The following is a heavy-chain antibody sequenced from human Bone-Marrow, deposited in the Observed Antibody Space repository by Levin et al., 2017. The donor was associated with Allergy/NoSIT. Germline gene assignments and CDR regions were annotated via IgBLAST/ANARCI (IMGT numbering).Heavy chain of an antibody. CDR2: TRNKANSYTT. Sequence: GGSLRLSCAASGFTFSDHYMDWVRQAPGKGLEWVGRTRNKANSYTTEYAASVKGRFTISRDDSKNSLYLQMNSLKTEDTAVYYCAREYCSGGSCYSGGGWFDPWGQGTLVTVSS. V-gene: IGHV3-72*01. D-gene: IGHD2-15*01. CDR3: AREYCSGGSCYSGGGWFDP. J-gene: IGHJ5*02. CDR1: GFTFSDHY.